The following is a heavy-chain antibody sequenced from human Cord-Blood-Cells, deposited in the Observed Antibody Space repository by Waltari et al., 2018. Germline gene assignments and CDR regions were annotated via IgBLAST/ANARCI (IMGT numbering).Heavy chain of an antibody. J-gene: IGHJ4*02. V-gene: IGHV3-11*01. Sequence: QVQLVESGGGLIKPGGSLRLSCAASGFPFSDYYISWIRQAPGKGLGWVSYISSSGSTIYYADTVKGRFTISRDNAKNSLYLQMNSLRAEDTAVYYCANSVRGGSSSFDYWGQGTLVTVSS. CDR1: GFPFSDYY. CDR2: ISSSGSTI. D-gene: IGHD6-13*01. CDR3: ANSVRGGSSSFDY.